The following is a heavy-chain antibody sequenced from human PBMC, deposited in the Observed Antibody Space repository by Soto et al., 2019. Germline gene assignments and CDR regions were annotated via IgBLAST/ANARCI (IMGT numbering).Heavy chain of an antibody. V-gene: IGHV3-30*18. CDR3: AKDLVVVPAAMSLIFDY. Sequence: QVQLVESGGGVVQPGRSLRLSCAASGFTFSSYGMHWVRKAPGKGLEWEEVISYDGSNKYYADSVKGRFTISRENSKNTLYLQRDSLRAEDTVVYYCAKDLVVVPAAMSLIFDYGGQGTLVTFCS. CDR2: ISYDGSNK. CDR1: GFTFSSYG. D-gene: IGHD2-2*01. J-gene: IGHJ4*02.